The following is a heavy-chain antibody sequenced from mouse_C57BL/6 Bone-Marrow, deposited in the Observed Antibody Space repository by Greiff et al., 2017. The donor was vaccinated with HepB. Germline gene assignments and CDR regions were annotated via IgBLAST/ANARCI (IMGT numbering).Heavy chain of an antibody. CDR2: IDPSDSYT. CDR1: GYTFTSYW. D-gene: IGHD1-1*01. Sequence: LQEPGAELVKPGASVKLSCKASGYTFTSYWMQWVKQRPGQGLEWIGEIDPSDSYTNYNQKFKGKATLTVDTSSSTAYMQLSSLTSEDSAVYYCAREKDYEDAMDYWGQGTSVTVSS. CDR3: AREKDYEDAMDY. V-gene: IGHV1-50*01. J-gene: IGHJ4*01.